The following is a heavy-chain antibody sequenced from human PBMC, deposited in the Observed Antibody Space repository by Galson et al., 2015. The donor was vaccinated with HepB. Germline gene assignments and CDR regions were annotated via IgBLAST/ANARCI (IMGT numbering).Heavy chain of an antibody. CDR2: IYSGGST. V-gene: IGHV3-53*01. CDR3: ARDWYYDSSGYSAD. Sequence: SLRLSCAASGFTVSSNYMSWVRQAPGKGLEWVSVIYSGGSTYYADSVKGRFTISRDNSKNTLYLQMNSLRAEDTAVYYCARDWYYDSSGYSADWGQGTLVTVSS. CDR1: GFTVSSNY. J-gene: IGHJ4*02. D-gene: IGHD3-22*01.